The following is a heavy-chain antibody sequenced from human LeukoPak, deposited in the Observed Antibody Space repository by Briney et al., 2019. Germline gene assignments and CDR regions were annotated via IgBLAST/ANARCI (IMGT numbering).Heavy chain of an antibody. J-gene: IGHJ6*02. Sequence: SETLSLTCTVSGGSISNYYWSWIRQPPGKGLEWIGYIYYSGSTNYNPSLKSRVTISVDTSKNQFSLKLSSVTAADTAVYYCARVGSYYSNYGMDVWGQGTTVTVSS. CDR2: IYYSGST. CDR1: GGSISNYY. D-gene: IGHD1-26*01. V-gene: IGHV4-59*01. CDR3: ARVGSYYSNYGMDV.